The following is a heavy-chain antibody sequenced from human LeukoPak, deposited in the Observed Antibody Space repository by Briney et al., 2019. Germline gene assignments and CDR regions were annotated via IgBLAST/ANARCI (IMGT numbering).Heavy chain of an antibody. Sequence: GGSLRLSCSASGFTFTAYIMNWVRQAPGKGPEWVSYIDYGGSVTHYADSVKGRFTISRDNAENSLYLQMNSLRVEDTAVYYCTRDLEYWSQGVQVTVSS. V-gene: IGHV3-48*01. CDR2: IDYGGSVT. CDR3: TRDLEY. J-gene: IGHJ4*02. CDR1: GFTFTAYI.